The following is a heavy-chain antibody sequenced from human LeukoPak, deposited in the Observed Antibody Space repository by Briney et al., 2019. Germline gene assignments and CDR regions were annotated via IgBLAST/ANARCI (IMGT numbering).Heavy chain of an antibody. D-gene: IGHD2-2*01. Sequence: ASVKVSCKASGYTFTSYGISWVRQAPGQGLEWMGWISAYNGNTNYAQKLQGRVTMTTDTSTSTAYMELSSLRSDDTAVYYCAKDVGEFCSSRNCYASDYWGQGTLVTVSS. CDR1: GYTFTSYG. CDR3: AKDVGEFCSSRNCYASDY. V-gene: IGHV1-18*01. J-gene: IGHJ4*02. CDR2: ISAYNGNT.